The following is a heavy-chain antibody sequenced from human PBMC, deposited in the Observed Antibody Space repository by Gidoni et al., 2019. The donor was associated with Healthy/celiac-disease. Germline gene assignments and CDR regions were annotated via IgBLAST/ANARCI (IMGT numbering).Heavy chain of an antibody. CDR2: IKSKTDGGTT. CDR3: TTELLWFGEFHDY. D-gene: IGHD3-10*01. J-gene: IGHJ4*02. CDR1: GFTFSNAW. Sequence: EVQLVESGGGLVKPGGSLRLSCAASGFTFSNAWMSWVRQAPGKGLEWVGRIKSKTDGGTTDYAAPVKGRFTISRDDSKNTLYLQMNSLKTEDTAVYYCTTELLWFGEFHDYWGQGTLVTVSS. V-gene: IGHV3-15*01.